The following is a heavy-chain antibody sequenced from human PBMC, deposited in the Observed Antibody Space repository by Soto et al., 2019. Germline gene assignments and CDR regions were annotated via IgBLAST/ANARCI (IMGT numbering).Heavy chain of an antibody. V-gene: IGHV3-23*01. CDR1: GFTFSSYA. J-gene: IGHJ4*02. Sequence: GGSLRLSCAASGFTFSSYAMSWVRQAPGKGPEWVSSISGSGDVIHYADSVKGRFTISRDNSKNTLWLQMNSLRAEDTAVYYCAKAIRFLDMALDNWGQGALVTVSS. CDR2: ISGSGDVI. CDR3: AKAIRFLDMALDN. D-gene: IGHD3-9*01.